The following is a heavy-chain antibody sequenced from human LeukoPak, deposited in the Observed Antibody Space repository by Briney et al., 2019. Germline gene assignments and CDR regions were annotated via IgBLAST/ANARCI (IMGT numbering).Heavy chain of an antibody. CDR1: GYSFNNYW. D-gene: IGHD3-10*01. CDR2: IYPGDSDT. CDR3: ARLGVFGSGSYLFDY. Sequence: GESLKTSCKGSGYSFNNYWIGWVRQMPGKGLEWMGIIYPGDSDTRYSPSFQGQVTISAGKSIGTAYLQWSSLTASDTAMYYCARLGVFGSGSYLFDYWGQGTLVIVSS. J-gene: IGHJ4*02. V-gene: IGHV5-51*01.